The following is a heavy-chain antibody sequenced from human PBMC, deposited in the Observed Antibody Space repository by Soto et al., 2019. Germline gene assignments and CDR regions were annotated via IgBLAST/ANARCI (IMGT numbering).Heavy chain of an antibody. CDR3: VRENYYYGMDV. J-gene: IGHJ6*02. Sequence: RLSCAASGFDASVNYMAWVRQAPGKGLEWVSTINAGGNTFYADSVKGRFTISRDDSTNTLSLQMNSLRVEDTAMFYCVRENYYYGMDVWGQGTAVTVS. CDR2: INAGGNT. V-gene: IGHV3-66*01. CDR1: GFDASVNY.